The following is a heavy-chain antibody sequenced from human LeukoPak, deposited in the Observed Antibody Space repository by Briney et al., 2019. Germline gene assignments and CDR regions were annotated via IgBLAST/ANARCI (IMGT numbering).Heavy chain of an antibody. D-gene: IGHD2-2*01. CDR2: IYYNVGT. V-gene: IGHV4-30-4*01. Sequence: SQTLSLTCTVSGASISSGDYYWSWIRQPPGKDLEWIGHIYYNVGTYYYPSLKSRVTISLDTSKNQFSLKLSSVTAADTAVYYCARQLRGFDYWGQGTLVTVSS. CDR1: GASISSGDYY. CDR3: ARQLRGFDY. J-gene: IGHJ4*02.